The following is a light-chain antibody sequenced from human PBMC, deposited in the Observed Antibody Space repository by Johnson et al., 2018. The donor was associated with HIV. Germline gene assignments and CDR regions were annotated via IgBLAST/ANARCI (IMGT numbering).Light chain of an antibody. CDR3: GTWVSSVCAPYV. CDR2: ENN. CDR1: RSNIGRNY. J-gene: IGLJ1*01. Sequence: QSILTQPPSVSAAPGQKVTIYCSGSRSNIGRNYASWYQQLPGTAPKILIHENNKRPSGIPDRFSGSKSGTSATLDITGLQAGDEADYYCGTWVSSVCAPYVFGTGTTVTVL. V-gene: IGLV1-51*02.